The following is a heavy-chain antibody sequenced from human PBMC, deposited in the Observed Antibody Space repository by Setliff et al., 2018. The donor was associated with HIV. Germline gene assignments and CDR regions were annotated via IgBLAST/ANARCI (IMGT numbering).Heavy chain of an antibody. J-gene: IGHJ4*02. CDR3: ARLGSDYYDSSGYLYYFDY. CDR2: IYGDGSDP. Sequence: RGESLKISCKGFGYKFTDYWVGWVRQMPGEGLEWMGVIYGDGSDPRYSPSFQGQVTISVDKSINTAYLRWTSLKASDTALYYCARLGSDYYDSSGYLYYFDYWGQGTLVTVSS. CDR1: GYKFTDYW. D-gene: IGHD3-22*01. V-gene: IGHV5-51*01.